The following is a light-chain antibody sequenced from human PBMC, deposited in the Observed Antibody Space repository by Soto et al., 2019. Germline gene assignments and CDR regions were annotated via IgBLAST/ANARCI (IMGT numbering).Light chain of an antibody. V-gene: IGKV3-20*01. Sequence: DIVLTQSPGTLSLSPGERATLSCRASQNVDSTYLAWYQQKPGQAPRLVIYGSTRRAPGVPDRFSGSGSGKDVTITSSRLDPEYVAVYFCQQYGGSTLYTFVPGTKVAIK. CDR1: QNVDSTY. CDR3: QQYGGSTLYT. J-gene: IGKJ2*01. CDR2: GST.